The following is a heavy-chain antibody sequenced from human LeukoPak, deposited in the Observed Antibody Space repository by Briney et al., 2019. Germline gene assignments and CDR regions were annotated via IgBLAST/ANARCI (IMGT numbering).Heavy chain of an antibody. Sequence: PSETLSLTCTVSGGSISSYYWSWIRQPPGKGLEWIGYIYYSGSTNYNPSLKSRVTISVDTSKNQFSLKLSSATAADTAVYYCARGGYYYGSGSYYNDYYYYYYMDVWGKGTTVTISS. V-gene: IGHV4-59*01. J-gene: IGHJ6*03. CDR3: ARGGYYYGSGSYYNDYYYYYYMDV. D-gene: IGHD3-10*01. CDR1: GGSISSYY. CDR2: IYYSGST.